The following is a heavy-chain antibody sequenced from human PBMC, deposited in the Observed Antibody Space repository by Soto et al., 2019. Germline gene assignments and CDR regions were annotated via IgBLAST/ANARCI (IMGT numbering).Heavy chain of an antibody. Sequence: LRLSCAASGFTFSTYAMNWVRQAAVKGLEWVSAISGGGGSTYYADSVKGRFTISRDNSKNTLYLQMNSLRAEDTAVYYCAKDLPFMTMIVVVNDAFYIWGQPTMVTAS. CDR2: ISGGGGST. V-gene: IGHV3-23*01. CDR1: GFTFSTYA. CDR3: AKDLPFMTMIVVVNDAFYI. J-gene: IGHJ3*02. D-gene: IGHD3-22*01.